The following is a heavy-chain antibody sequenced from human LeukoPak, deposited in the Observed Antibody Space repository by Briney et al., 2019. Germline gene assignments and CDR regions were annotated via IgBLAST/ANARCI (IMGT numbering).Heavy chain of an antibody. V-gene: IGHV3-30-3*01. CDR1: GFTFSSYA. CDR2: ISYDGSNK. Sequence: GGSLRLSCAASGFTFSSYAMHCVRQAPGKGLEWVAVISYDGSNKYYADSVKGRFTISRDNSKNTLYLQMNSLRAEDTAVYYCARDSYGMDVWGQGTTVTVSS. CDR3: ARDSYGMDV. J-gene: IGHJ6*02.